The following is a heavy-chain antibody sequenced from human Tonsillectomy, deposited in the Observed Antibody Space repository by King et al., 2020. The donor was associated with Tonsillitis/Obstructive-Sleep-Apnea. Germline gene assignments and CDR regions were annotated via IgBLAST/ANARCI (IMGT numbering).Heavy chain of an antibody. J-gene: IGHJ5*02. Sequence: QLQESGPGLVKPSETLSLTCTVSGGSISSGSYSWNWIRQPPGMGLEWIGYIYYSGSTYYNPSLRGRVPMSVDTSKNEFSLKLSFVTAADTAVYYCARWFSSSSPNWFDPWGQGTLVTVSS. CDR1: GGSISSGSYS. V-gene: IGHV4-61*01. D-gene: IGHD6-6*01. CDR2: IYYSGST. CDR3: ARWFSSSSPNWFDP.